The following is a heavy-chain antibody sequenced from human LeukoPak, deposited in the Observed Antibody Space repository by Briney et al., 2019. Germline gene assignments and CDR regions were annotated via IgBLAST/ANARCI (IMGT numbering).Heavy chain of an antibody. J-gene: IGHJ4*02. CDR3: ASLIGGVGARRFDS. CDR1: GGSISSYY. Sequence: KPSETLSLTCTVSGGSISSYYWSWIRQPPGKGLEWIGYMSYSGSTNYNPSLNSRVTISLDKSKNQVSLTLRSVTAADTATYYCASLIGGVGARRFDSWGQGTLVTVSS. V-gene: IGHV4-59*08. D-gene: IGHD1-26*01. CDR2: MSYSGST.